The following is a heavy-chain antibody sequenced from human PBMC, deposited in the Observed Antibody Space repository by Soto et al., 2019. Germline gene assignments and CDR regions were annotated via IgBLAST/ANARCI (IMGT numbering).Heavy chain of an antibody. CDR2: IIPILGIA. CDR1: GGRYRIYT. CDR3: ARDLGGDYVPHRYYFDY. D-gene: IGHD2-21*02. Sequence: SLVRGYCKGSGGRYRIYTSIWGRQTPGQGLEWMGRIIPILGIANYAQKFQGRVTITADKSTSTAYTELSSLRSEDTAVYYCARDLGGDYVPHRYYFDYWGQGTLVTVSS. V-gene: IGHV1-69*04. J-gene: IGHJ4*02.